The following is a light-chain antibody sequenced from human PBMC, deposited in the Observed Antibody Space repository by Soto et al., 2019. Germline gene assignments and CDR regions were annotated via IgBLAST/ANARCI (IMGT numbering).Light chain of an antibody. V-gene: IGLV1-44*01. CDR2: TNN. CDR3: ATWDDSRKGV. CDR1: TSNIESHS. J-gene: IGLJ1*01. Sequence: QPVLTQPPSASGTPGQRIIISCSGSTSNIESHSVNWYQQVPGTAPKLLIVTNNQRPSGVPDRFSASKSGASASLAISGLQSEDEATYYCATWDDSRKGVFGTGTKVTVL.